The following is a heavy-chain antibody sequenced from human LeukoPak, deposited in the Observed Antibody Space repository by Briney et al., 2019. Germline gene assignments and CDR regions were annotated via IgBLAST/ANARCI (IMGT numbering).Heavy chain of an antibody. CDR2: IYYSGST. J-gene: IGHJ4*02. V-gene: IGHV4-39*07. CDR1: GGSISSSSYY. D-gene: IGHD3-10*01. Sequence: SETLSLTCIVSGGSISSSSYYWGWIRQPPGKGLEWIGSIYYSGSTYYNPSLKSRVTISVDTSKNQFSLKLSSVTAADTAVYYCARRYGSPSRIDYWGQGTLVTVSS. CDR3: ARRYGSPSRIDY.